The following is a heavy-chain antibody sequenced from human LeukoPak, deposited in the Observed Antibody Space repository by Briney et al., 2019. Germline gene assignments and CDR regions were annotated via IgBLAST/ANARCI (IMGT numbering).Heavy chain of an antibody. CDR2: IYYSGST. D-gene: IGHD3-10*01. CDR3: ARGAYGSGENDY. Sequence: PSETLSLTCTVSGGSISSGDYYWSWIRQPPGKGLEWIGYIYYSGSTYYNPSLKSRVTISVDTSKNQISLKLSSVTAADTAVYYCARGAYGSGENDYWGQGTLVTVSS. V-gene: IGHV4-30-4*08. J-gene: IGHJ4*02. CDR1: GGSISSGDYY.